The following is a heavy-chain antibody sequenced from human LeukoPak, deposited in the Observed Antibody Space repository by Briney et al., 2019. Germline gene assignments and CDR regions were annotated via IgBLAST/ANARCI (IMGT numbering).Heavy chain of an antibody. CDR2: INPNSGGT. V-gene: IGHV1-2*02. Sequence: GASVKVSCKASGYTFTGYYMHWVRQAPGQGLEWMGWINPNSGGTNYAQKFQGRVTMTRDTSISTAYMELSRLRSDDTAVYYCARDQMRYCSGGSCYPPGYWGQGTLVTVSS. CDR3: ARDQMRYCSGGSCYPPGY. J-gene: IGHJ4*02. D-gene: IGHD2-15*01. CDR1: GYTFTGYY.